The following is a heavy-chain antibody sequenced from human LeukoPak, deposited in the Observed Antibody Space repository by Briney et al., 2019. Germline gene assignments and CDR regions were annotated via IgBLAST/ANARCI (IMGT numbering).Heavy chain of an antibody. V-gene: IGHV1-58*02. CDR3: AAREVYSSGYSGVDY. CDR1: GFTFTSSA. D-gene: IGHD6-19*01. J-gene: IGHJ4*02. CDR2: IVVGSGNT. Sequence: SVKVSCKASGFTFTSSAMQWVRQARGQRLEWIGWIVVGSGNTNYAQKFQERVTITRDMSTSTAYMELSSLRSEDTAVYYCAAREVYSSGYSGVDYWGQGTLVTVSS.